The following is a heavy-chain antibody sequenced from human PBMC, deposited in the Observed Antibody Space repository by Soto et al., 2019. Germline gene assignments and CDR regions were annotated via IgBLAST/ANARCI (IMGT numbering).Heavy chain of an antibody. CDR1: GYTLTELS. CDR2: FDPEDGET. D-gene: IGHD2-15*01. Sequence: ASVKVSCKVSGYTLTELSMHWVRQAPGKGLEWMGGFDPEDGETIYAQKFQGRVTMTEDTSTDTAYMELSSLRSEDTAVYYCATDKVYCSGGSCYSDAFDIWGQGTTVTVSS. J-gene: IGHJ3*02. CDR3: ATDKVYCSGGSCYSDAFDI. V-gene: IGHV1-24*01.